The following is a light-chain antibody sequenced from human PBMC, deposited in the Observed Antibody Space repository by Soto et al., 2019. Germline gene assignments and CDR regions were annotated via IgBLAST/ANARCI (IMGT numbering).Light chain of an antibody. Sequence: QSALTQPASVSGSPGQSITISCTGTSSDVGGYNYVSWYQQHPGKAPKLMIYDVSNRPSGVSNRFSGSKSGNTASLTISGLQAEDQAEYYCRSYTSSSTLVVFGGGTKVTVL. CDR2: DVS. CDR1: SSDVGGYNY. CDR3: RSYTSSSTLVV. V-gene: IGLV2-14*01. J-gene: IGLJ2*01.